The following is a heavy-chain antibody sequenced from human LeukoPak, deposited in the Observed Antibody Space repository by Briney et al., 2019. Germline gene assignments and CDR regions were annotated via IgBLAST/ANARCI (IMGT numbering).Heavy chain of an antibody. CDR1: GGSISSGDYY. CDR3: ASTAEGGSGSIDY. CDR2: IYYSGST. V-gene: IGHV4-30-4*01. Sequence: SQTLSLTCTVSGGSISSGDYYWSWIRQPPGKGLEWIGYIYYSGSTYYNPSLKSRVTISVDTSKNQFSLKLSSVTAADTAVHYCASTAEGGSGSIDYWGQGTLVTVSS. J-gene: IGHJ4*02. D-gene: IGHD3-10*01.